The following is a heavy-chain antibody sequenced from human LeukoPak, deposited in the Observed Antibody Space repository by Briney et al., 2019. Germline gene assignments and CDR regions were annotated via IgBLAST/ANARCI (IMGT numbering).Heavy chain of an antibody. CDR1: GYTFTSYD. CDR2: MNPNSGST. J-gene: IGHJ4*02. Sequence: ASVKVSCKASGYTFTSYDINWVRQATGQGLEWMGWMNPNSGSTGYAQKFQGRVTITRNASISTAYMELSGLRSEDTAVYYCARGRSTGYPYYFEYWGQGTLVTVSS. CDR3: ARGRSTGYPYYFEY. D-gene: IGHD5-12*01. V-gene: IGHV1-8*03.